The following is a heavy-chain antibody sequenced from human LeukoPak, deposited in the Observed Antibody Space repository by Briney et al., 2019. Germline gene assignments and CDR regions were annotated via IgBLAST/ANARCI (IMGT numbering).Heavy chain of an antibody. Sequence: GGSLRLSCAASGFTVSSNYMSWVRQAPGKGLEWVSVIYSGGSTFYADSVKGRFTISRDNSKNRLYLQMNSLRAEDTAVYYCAKEFSGYLASFEYWGQGSLVTVSS. CDR2: IYSGGST. V-gene: IGHV3-53*05. D-gene: IGHD3-22*01. CDR3: AKEFSGYLASFEY. J-gene: IGHJ4*02. CDR1: GFTVSSNY.